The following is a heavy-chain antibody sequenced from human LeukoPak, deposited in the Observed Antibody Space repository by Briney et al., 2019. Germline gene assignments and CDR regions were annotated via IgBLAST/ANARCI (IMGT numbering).Heavy chain of an antibody. Sequence: ASVKASCKASGYTFTGYYMHWVRQAPGQGLEWMGWMNPNSGNTGYAQKFQGRVTITRNTSISTAYMELSSLRSEDTAVYYCARDWGYCSGGSCLMAFDYWGQGTLVTVSS. D-gene: IGHD2-15*01. J-gene: IGHJ4*02. V-gene: IGHV1-8*03. CDR2: MNPNSGNT. CDR1: GYTFTGYY. CDR3: ARDWGYCSGGSCLMAFDY.